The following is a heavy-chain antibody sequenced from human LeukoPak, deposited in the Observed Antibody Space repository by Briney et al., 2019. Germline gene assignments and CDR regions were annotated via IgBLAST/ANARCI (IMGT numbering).Heavy chain of an antibody. D-gene: IGHD3-22*01. CDR3: ARGYPYYYDSSGYSLDAFDI. V-gene: IGHV4-59*01. Sequence: SETLSLTCIVSGDSISSYFWSWIRQPPGKGLEWIGYIYYSGSTDYNPSLKSRVTISVDTSKNQFSLKLSSVTAADTAVYYCARGYPYYYDSSGYSLDAFDIWGQGTMVTVSS. CDR1: GDSISSYF. J-gene: IGHJ3*02. CDR2: IYYSGST.